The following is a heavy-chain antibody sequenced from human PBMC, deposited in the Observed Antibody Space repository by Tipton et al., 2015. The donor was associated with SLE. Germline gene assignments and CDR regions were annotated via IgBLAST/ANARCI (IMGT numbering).Heavy chain of an antibody. Sequence: TLSLTCTVSGGSMSGYYWGWIRQPPGKGLEYIGSIYHSGSTFYNPSLKSRVTISVDTSKNQFSLKLSSVTAADTAVYFCARGSRGVGFDVWGHGTTVIVSS. CDR2: IYHSGST. V-gene: IGHV4-38-2*02. CDR1: GGSMSGYY. J-gene: IGHJ6*02. CDR3: ARGSRGVGFDV. D-gene: IGHD3-10*01.